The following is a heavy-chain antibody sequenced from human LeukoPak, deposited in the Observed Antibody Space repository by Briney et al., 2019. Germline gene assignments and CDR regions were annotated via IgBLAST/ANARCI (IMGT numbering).Heavy chain of an antibody. CDR1: GYTFTGYY. Sequence: ASVKVSCKASGYTFTGYYTHWVRQAPGQGLEWMGWINPNSGGTNYAQKFQGRVTMTRDTSISTAYMELSRLRSDDTAVYYCARDSITMVRGVISWFDPWGQGTLVTVSS. J-gene: IGHJ5*02. CDR2: INPNSGGT. CDR3: ARDSITMVRGVISWFDP. V-gene: IGHV1-2*02. D-gene: IGHD3-10*01.